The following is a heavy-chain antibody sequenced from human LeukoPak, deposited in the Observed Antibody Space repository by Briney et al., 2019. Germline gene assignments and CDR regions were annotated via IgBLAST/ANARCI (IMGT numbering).Heavy chain of an antibody. J-gene: IGHJ6*02. V-gene: IGHV3-30*04. CDR1: GFTFRNYA. CDR2: ISYDGRKK. Sequence: PGGSLRLSCAASGFTFRNYATRWVRQAPGKGLEWVAVISYDGRKKFYADSVKGRFTISRDNSKNTLYVQMSSLRAEDTAVYYCAKVFWPFGSGHYDYYYGMDVWGQGTTVTVSS. D-gene: IGHD3-10*01. CDR3: AKVFWPFGSGHYDYYYGMDV.